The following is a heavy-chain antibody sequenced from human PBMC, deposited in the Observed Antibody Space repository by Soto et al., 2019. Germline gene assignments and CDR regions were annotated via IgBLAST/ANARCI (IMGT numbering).Heavy chain of an antibody. V-gene: IGHV3-23*01. CDR3: AKDIPAYCSGGSCYSGAPSDY. D-gene: IGHD2-15*01. CDR1: GFTFSSYA. CDR2: ISGSGGST. Sequence: PGGSLRLSCAASGFTFSSYAMSWVRQAPGKGLEWVSAISGSGGSTYYADSVKGRFTISRDNSKNTLYLQMNSLRAEDTAVYYCAKDIPAYCSGGSCYSGAPSDYWGQGTLVTVSS. J-gene: IGHJ4*02.